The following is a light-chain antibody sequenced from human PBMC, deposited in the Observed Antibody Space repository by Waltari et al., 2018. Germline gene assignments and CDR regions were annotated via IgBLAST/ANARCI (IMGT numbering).Light chain of an antibody. CDR3: SSYTSSSTYV. V-gene: IGLV2-14*01. CDR2: DVS. Sequence: QSALTQPASVSGSPGQSITISCTGTSSDVGGYNYVSWYQQHPGKAPKLMSYDVSKRPSGVSNRFSGSKSGNTASLTSSELQAEDEADYYCSSYTSSSTYVFGTGTKVTVL. CDR1: SSDVGGYNY. J-gene: IGLJ1*01.